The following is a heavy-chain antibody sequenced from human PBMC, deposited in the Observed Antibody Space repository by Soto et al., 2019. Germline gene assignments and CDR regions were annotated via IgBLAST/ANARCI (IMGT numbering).Heavy chain of an antibody. CDR1: GFTFGDSY. Sequence: PGGSLRLSCAGSGFTFGDSYMSWIRQAPGKGLEWLSYISPGSRYPAYADSVKGRFTISRDNAKRSLYLQMMSLAAEDTAIYYCVRGGGGGLFDPWGQGTMVTVSS. V-gene: IGHV3-11*06. CDR2: ISPGSRYP. J-gene: IGHJ5*02. CDR3: VRGGGGGLFDP. D-gene: IGHD2-15*01.